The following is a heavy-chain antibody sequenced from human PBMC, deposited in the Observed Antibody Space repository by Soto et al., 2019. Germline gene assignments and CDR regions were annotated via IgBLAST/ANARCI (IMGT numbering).Heavy chain of an antibody. CDR1: GGCFSSGSYY. CDR2: IYYSGST. CDR3: ARGLAPTIFGTVPTPNWFDP. J-gene: IGHJ5*02. Sequence: PXASLWRTCTVCGGCFSSGSYYWSCIRQPPGKGLEWIGYIYYSGSTNYNPSLKSRVTISVDTSKNQFSLRLSSVTSADTAVYYCARGLAPTIFGTVPTPNWFDPCAQRTQVTVSS. D-gene: IGHD3-3*01. V-gene: IGHV4-61*01.